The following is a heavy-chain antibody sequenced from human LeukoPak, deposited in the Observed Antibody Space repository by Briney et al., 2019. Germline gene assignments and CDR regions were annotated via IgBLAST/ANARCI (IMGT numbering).Heavy chain of an antibody. J-gene: IGHJ4*02. CDR2: IYYTGTT. CDR3: ARDCLYSSSSGYFDS. V-gene: IGHV4-59*01. D-gene: IGHD6-6*01. Sequence: PSETLSLTCTVSGASISSYYWSWIRQPPGKGLEWIGYIYYTGTTNYNPSLKSRVTISIDTSKNQFSLKLRSMTAADTAVYHCARDCLYSSSSGYFDSWGQGTLVTVSS. CDR1: GASISSYY.